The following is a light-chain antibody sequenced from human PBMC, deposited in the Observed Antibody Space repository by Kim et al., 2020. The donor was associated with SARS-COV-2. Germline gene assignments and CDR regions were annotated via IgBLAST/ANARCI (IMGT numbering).Light chain of an antibody. CDR3: QQRNDGLCN. CDR2: EAS. CDR1: QSISSF. Sequence: SSSPREPATLSGRASQSISSFLAKYQQKPGQAPRLLIYEASNRATGIPARLSGSGSGTDFTLTISSLEPEDFAINYCQQRNDGLCNFGQGTKLEI. V-gene: IGKV3-11*01. J-gene: IGKJ2*04.